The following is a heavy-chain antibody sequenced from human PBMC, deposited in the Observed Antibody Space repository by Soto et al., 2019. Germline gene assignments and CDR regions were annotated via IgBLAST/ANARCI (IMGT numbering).Heavy chain of an antibody. CDR1: GYSFTDYH. CDR2: INPKSGGT. Sequence: ASVKVSCKASGYSFTDYHIHWVRQAPGQGLEWLGRINPKSGGTSTAQKFQGWVTMTTDTSISTASMELTRLTSDDTAIYYCARGDSTDCSNGVCSFFYHHDMDVWGQGTTVPVSS. CDR3: ARGDSTDCSNGVCSFFYHHDMDV. J-gene: IGHJ6*02. V-gene: IGHV1-2*04. D-gene: IGHD2-8*01.